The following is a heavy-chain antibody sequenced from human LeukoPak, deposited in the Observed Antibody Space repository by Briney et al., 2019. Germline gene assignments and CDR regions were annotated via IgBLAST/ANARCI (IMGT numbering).Heavy chain of an antibody. Sequence: GESLKISCKGSGYSFTSYWIGWVRQMPGKGLEWMGIIYPGDSDTRYSPSFQGQVTISADKSISTAYLQWSSLKASDTAMYYCARRSGGSYRDQHWFDPWGQGTLVTVSS. V-gene: IGHV5-51*01. CDR2: IYPGDSDT. J-gene: IGHJ5*02. CDR3: ARRSGGSYRDQHWFDP. CDR1: GYSFTSYW. D-gene: IGHD2-15*01.